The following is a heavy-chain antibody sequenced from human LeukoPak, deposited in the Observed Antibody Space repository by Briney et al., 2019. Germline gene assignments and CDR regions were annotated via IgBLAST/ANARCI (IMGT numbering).Heavy chain of an antibody. D-gene: IGHD3-22*01. CDR3: ARDLVNYYDDPTTLPPGGLDY. CDR1: GFTFSSYS. Sequence: GGSLRLSCAASGFTFSSYSMNWVRQAPGKGLEWVSSISSSSSYIYYADSVKGRFTISRDNAKNSLYLQMNSLRAEDTAVYYCARDLVNYYDDPTTLPPGGLDYRGQGTLVTVSS. CDR2: ISSSSSYI. V-gene: IGHV3-21*01. J-gene: IGHJ4*02.